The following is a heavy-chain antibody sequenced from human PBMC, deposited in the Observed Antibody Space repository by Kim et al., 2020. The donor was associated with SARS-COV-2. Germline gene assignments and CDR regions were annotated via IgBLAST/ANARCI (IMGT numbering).Heavy chain of an antibody. J-gene: IGHJ4*02. V-gene: IGHV3-23*01. CDR3: ARSLVLLPHCDW. D-gene: IGHD3-3*01. Sequence: YYTDSGKGRFTISRDNSRNALALEMNSLGDEDTAFYYCARSLVLLPHCDWWGQGTLVTVSS.